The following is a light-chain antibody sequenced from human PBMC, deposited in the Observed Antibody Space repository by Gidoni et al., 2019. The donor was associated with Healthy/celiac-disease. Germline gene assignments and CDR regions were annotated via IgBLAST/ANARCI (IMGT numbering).Light chain of an antibody. CDR3: QQYYSYPWT. CDR2: AAS. Sequence: IRMTQSPSSFSASTGDRVTITCRASQGIRSYLAWYQQKPGKAPKLLIYAASTLQSGVPSRFSGSGSGTDFTLTISCLQSEDFATYYCQQYYSYPWTFGQGTKVEIK. CDR1: QGIRSY. J-gene: IGKJ1*01. V-gene: IGKV1-8*01.